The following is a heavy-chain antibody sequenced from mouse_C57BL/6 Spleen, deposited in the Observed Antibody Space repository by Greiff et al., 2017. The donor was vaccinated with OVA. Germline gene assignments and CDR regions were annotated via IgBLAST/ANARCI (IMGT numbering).Heavy chain of an antibody. V-gene: IGHV5-4*01. D-gene: IGHD2-1*01. CDR3: ARERVRYGNAFAY. CDR2: ISDGGSYT. J-gene: IGHJ3*01. Sequence: EVKLMESGGGLVKPGGSLKLSCAASGFTFSSYAMSWVRQTPEKRLEWVATISDGGSYTYYPDNVKGRFTISRDNAKNNLYLQMSHLKSEDTAMYYCARERVRYGNAFAYWGQGTPVTVSA. CDR1: GFTFSSYA.